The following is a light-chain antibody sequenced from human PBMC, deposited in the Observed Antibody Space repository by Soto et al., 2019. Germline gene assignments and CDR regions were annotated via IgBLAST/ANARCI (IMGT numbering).Light chain of an antibody. J-gene: IGKJ1*01. Sequence: DIRVTQSPSSLSASVGDRVTVTCRASQNINTYLNWYQHKPGEAPKLLIYSASNLRRGVPARFSGSGSGTDFTLTISSLQPEDFATYYCQQSYTLWSFGQGTKVEVK. V-gene: IGKV1-39*01. CDR1: QNINTY. CDR2: SAS. CDR3: QQSYTLWS.